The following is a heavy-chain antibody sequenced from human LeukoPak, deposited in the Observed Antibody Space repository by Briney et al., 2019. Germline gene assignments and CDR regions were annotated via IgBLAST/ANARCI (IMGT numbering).Heavy chain of an antibody. J-gene: IGHJ2*01. V-gene: IGHV4-39*07. D-gene: IGHD2-15*01. CDR3: ARGPDIVVVVAATLDWYFDL. CDR1: GGSISSGGYY. CDR2: INHSGST. Sequence: SETLSLTCTVSGGSISSGGYYWSWIRQPPGKGLEWIGEINHSGSTNHNPSLKSRVTISVDTSKNQFSLKLSSVTAADTAVYYCARGPDIVVVVAATLDWYFDLWGRGTLVTVSS.